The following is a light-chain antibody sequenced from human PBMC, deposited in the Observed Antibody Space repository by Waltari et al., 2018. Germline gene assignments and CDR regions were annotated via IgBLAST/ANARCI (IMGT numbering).Light chain of an antibody. CDR2: DTS. J-gene: IGKJ4*01. CDR1: ESVSRY. V-gene: IGKV3-11*01. Sequence: EIVLTQSPATLSLFAGERATLSCRASESVSRYLGWYRQKPGQAPRLLIYDTSIRATGVPARFIGSGYGTDFTLTISSLEPEDFALYFCQQRSLWPLTFGGGTKVEI. CDR3: QQRSLWPLT.